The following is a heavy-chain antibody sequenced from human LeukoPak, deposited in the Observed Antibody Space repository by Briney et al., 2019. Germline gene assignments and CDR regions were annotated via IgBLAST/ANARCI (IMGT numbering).Heavy chain of an antibody. V-gene: IGHV4-39*02. CDR2: IYYSGNT. CDR1: GGSIFSSNSY. Sequence: SETLSLTCTVSGGSIFSSNSYWGWIRQPPGKGLEWIGSIYYSGNTYYNASLKSRVTISVDTSKNQFSLKLNSVTAADTAVYYCAREMRYSSSWYGGNWFDPWGQGTLVTVSS. D-gene: IGHD6-13*01. J-gene: IGHJ5*02. CDR3: AREMRYSSSWYGGNWFDP.